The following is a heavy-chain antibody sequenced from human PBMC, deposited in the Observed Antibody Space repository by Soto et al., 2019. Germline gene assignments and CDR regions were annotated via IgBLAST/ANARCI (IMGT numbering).Heavy chain of an antibody. Sequence: ASVKVSCKASGYTFTSYGISWVRQAPGQGLEWMGWISAYNGNTNYAQKLQGRVTMTTDTSTSTAYMELRSLRSDDTAVYYCARDTYDCTTGVCYSRYFDYWGQGTLVTVYS. CDR2: ISAYNGNT. D-gene: IGHD2-8*01. CDR3: ARDTYDCTTGVCYSRYFDY. J-gene: IGHJ4*02. CDR1: GYTFTSYG. V-gene: IGHV1-18*04.